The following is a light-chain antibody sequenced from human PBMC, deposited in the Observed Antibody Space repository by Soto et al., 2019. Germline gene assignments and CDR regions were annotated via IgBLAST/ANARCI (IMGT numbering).Light chain of an antibody. Sequence: EIVWTQSPGTRSLSPGERATLSCRASQSVSSSYLAWYQQKPGQAPRLLIYGASSRATGIPDRFSGSGSGTDFTLTISRLEPEVFAVYYCHQYGSSQWTFGKGTKV. CDR1: QSVSSSY. V-gene: IGKV3-20*01. J-gene: IGKJ1*01. CDR2: GAS. CDR3: HQYGSSQWT.